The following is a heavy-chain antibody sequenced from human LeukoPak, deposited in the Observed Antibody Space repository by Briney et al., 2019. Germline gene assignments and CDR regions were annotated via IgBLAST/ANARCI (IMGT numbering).Heavy chain of an antibody. CDR1: GFTFSSYW. V-gene: IGHV3-7*01. CDR3: ARDRGYSTFDY. Sequence: GESLRLSCAASGFTFSSYWMSWVRQAPGKGLEWVANIKEDGSEINYVDSVKGRFTISRDNAKNSLYLQMNSLRVDDTAVYYCARDRGYSTFDYWGQGTLVTVSS. J-gene: IGHJ4*02. D-gene: IGHD4-23*01. CDR2: IKEDGSEI.